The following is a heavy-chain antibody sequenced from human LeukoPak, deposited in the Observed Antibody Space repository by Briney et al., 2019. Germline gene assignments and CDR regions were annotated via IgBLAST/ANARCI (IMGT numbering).Heavy chain of an antibody. CDR3: AKDGYYYDSSGPDY. CDR1: GFTFSSYS. Sequence: GGSLRLSCAASGFTFSSYSMNWVRQAPGKGLEWVSYISSSSSTIYYADSVKGRFTISRDNSKNTLYLQMNSLRAEDTAVYYCAKDGYYYDSSGPDYWGQGTLVTVSS. J-gene: IGHJ4*02. V-gene: IGHV3-48*01. D-gene: IGHD3-22*01. CDR2: ISSSSSTI.